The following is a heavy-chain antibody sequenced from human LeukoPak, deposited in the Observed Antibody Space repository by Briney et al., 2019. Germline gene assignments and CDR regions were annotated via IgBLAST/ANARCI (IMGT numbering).Heavy chain of an antibody. V-gene: IGHV4-30-4*08. Sequence: TLSLTCTVSGGSISSGDYYWSWIRQPPGKGLEWIGYIYYSGSTYYNPSLKSRVTISVDTSKNQFSLKLSSVTAADTAMYYCASCSGGSCYVMVYWGQGTLVTVSS. CDR2: IYYSGST. CDR3: ASCSGGSCYVMVY. J-gene: IGHJ4*02. CDR1: GGSISSGDYY. D-gene: IGHD2-15*01.